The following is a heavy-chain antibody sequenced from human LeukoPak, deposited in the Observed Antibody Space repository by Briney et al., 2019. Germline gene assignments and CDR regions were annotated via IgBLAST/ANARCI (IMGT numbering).Heavy chain of an antibody. CDR1: GFTFSSYA. D-gene: IGHD4-17*01. J-gene: IGHJ4*02. CDR2: ISGSGGST. CDR3: ASHMTTVTSGGDY. V-gene: IGHV3-23*01. Sequence: GGSLRLSCAVSGFTFSSYAMSWVRQAPGKGPEWVSGISGSGGSTYYADSVKGRFTISRDNSKKTLYLQMNSLRGEDTAVYYCASHMTTVTSGGDYWGQGTLVTVSS.